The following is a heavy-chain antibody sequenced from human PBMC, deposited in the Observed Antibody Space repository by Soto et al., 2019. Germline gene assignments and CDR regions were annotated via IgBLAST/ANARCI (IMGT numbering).Heavy chain of an antibody. V-gene: IGHV3-33*01. Sequence: QVQLVESGGGVVQPERSLRLSCAASGITFSRQAMHWVRQAPGRGLEWVAVIWYHGIDKYYADSVKGRFTISRDNSKNTVYLQMNCLRGDDTAVYYGATAFLGLCTGGNCPLDYWGQGSLVTVTS. J-gene: IGHJ4*02. CDR1: GITFSRQA. CDR3: ATAFLGLCTGGNCPLDY. CDR2: IWYHGIDK. D-gene: IGHD2-15*01.